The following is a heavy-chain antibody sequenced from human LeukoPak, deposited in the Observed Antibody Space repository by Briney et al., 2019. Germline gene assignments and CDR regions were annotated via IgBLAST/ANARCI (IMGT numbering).Heavy chain of an antibody. CDR2: VKQDGTEK. CDR1: GFTFRDYW. V-gene: IGHV3-7*01. Sequence: GGSLRLSCEASGFTFRDYWMTWARQAPGKGLEWVANVKQDGTEKFYVDSVKGRFTISRDNGKNSLYLQMNSLRVEDTAIYYCARAGGTSWADYWGQGTLVTVSS. J-gene: IGHJ4*02. CDR3: ARAGGTSWADY. D-gene: IGHD6-13*01.